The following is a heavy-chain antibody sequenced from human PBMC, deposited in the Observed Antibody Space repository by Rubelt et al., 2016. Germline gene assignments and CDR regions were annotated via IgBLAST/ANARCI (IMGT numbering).Heavy chain of an antibody. Sequence: QVQLVESGGGVVQPGRSLRLSCAASGFSFSSYGMHWVRQAPGKGLEWGAVISYDGSNKYYADSVKGRFTISRDNSKNTLYLQMNSLRAEDTAVYYCAKDLVGNDAFDIWGQGTMVTVSS. V-gene: IGHV3-30*18. CDR3: AKDLVGNDAFDI. CDR1: GFSFSSYG. CDR2: ISYDGSNK. J-gene: IGHJ3*02. D-gene: IGHD4-23*01.